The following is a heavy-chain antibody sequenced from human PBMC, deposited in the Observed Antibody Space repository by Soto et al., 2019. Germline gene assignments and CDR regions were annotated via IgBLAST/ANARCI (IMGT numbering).Heavy chain of an antibody. CDR3: AKDVEALARVGCMDV. Sequence: GGSLRLSCAASGFTFSSYGMHWVRQAPGKGLEWVAVISYDGSNKYYADSVKGRFTISRDNSKNTLYLQMNSLRAEDTAVYYCAKDVEALARVGCMDVWGQGTTVTVSS. CDR2: ISYDGSNK. D-gene: IGHD2-15*01. J-gene: IGHJ6*02. V-gene: IGHV3-30*18. CDR1: GFTFSSYG.